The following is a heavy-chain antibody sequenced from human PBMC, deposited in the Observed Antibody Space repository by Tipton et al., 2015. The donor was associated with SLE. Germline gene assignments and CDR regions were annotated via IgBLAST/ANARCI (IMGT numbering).Heavy chain of an antibody. CDR1: GGSISSGSYY. CDR2: IYTSGST. Sequence: TLSLTCTVSGGSISSGSYYWSWIRQPAGKGLEWIGRIYTSGSTNYNPSLKSRVTISVDTSKNQFSLKLSSVTAADTAVYYCARDLNWDDIGNWFDPWGQGVLVTVSS. V-gene: IGHV4-61*02. D-gene: IGHD1-1*01. J-gene: IGHJ5*02. CDR3: ARDLNWDDIGNWFDP.